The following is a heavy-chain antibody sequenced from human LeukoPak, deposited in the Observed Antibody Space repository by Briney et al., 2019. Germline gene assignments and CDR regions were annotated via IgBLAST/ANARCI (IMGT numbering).Heavy chain of an antibody. CDR2: IWYDGSRK. D-gene: IGHD6-13*01. V-gene: IGHV3-33*03. CDR1: GFNFNNYG. Sequence: GGSLRLSCEASGFNFNNYGMYWVRQAPGKGLEWIAVIWYDGSRKHYADSVRGRFTISRDNSKNTVYLQMDDLRAEDTAVYYCEKDALYSSSWEGYCDYWGQGTLVTVSS. J-gene: IGHJ4*02. CDR3: EKDALYSSSWEGYCDY.